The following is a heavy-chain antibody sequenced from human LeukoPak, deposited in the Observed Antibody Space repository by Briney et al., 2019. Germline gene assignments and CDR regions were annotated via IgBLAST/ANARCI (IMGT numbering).Heavy chain of an antibody. J-gene: IGHJ6*03. CDR2: IRAYNGNT. CDR1: GYTFTSYV. D-gene: IGHD3-22*01. Sequence: ASVKVSCKASGYTFTSYVNWVRQAPGQGLEWMGWIRAYNGNTNYAQKLQGRVTMTTDTSTSTAYMELRSLASDDTAVYYCARGPGGRRGYYPLEDYYYYHYMDAWGKGTTVTVSS. CDR3: ARGPGGRRGYYPLEDYYYYHYMDA. V-gene: IGHV1-18*01.